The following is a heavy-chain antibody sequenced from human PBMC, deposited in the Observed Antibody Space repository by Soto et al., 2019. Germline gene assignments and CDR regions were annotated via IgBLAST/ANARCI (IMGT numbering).Heavy chain of an antibody. CDR1: GFTFSHYW. J-gene: IGHJ1*01. CDR3: ARGAMAGNEVPGD. V-gene: IGHV3-74*01. CDR2: INGDGRVT. D-gene: IGHD1-1*01. Sequence: EVQLVESGGGLVQPGGSLRLSCAASGFTFSHYWMHWARQAPGEGLVWVSRINGDGRVTHYADSVKDRFTISRDNAENTVFLQMHSLTVEDTAVYYCARGAMAGNEVPGDWGQGTLVTVSS.